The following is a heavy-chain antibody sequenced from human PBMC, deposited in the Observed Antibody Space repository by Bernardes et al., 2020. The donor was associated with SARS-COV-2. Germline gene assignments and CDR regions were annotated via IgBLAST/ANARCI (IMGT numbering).Heavy chain of an antibody. D-gene: IGHD2-15*01. CDR2: VHHSGSA. CDR1: GDSVTDDNYP. J-gene: IGHJ3*01. CDR3: ARGEAVVTDGFDV. Sequence: SETLSLTCIVSGDSVTDDNYPWNWIRQPPGRGLQWIGYVHHSGSALYNPSLKSRVALSIDTSTNHFSLKMKSVSAADTAVYYCARGEAVVTDGFDVWGQGTLVTVSS. V-gene: IGHV4-61*03.